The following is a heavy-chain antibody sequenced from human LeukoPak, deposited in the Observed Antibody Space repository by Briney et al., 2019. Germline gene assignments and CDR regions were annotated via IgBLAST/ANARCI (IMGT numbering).Heavy chain of an antibody. CDR2: ISSSSSTI. Sequence: GGSLRLSCAASGFTFSSYSMNWVRQAPGKGLEWVSYISSSSSTIYYADSVKGRFTSSRDNAKNSLYLQMNSLRAEDTAVYYCASLGGRGNPGFAYWGQGTLVTVSS. D-gene: IGHD3-16*01. CDR1: GFTFSSYS. J-gene: IGHJ4*02. CDR3: ASLGGRGNPGFAY. V-gene: IGHV3-48*04.